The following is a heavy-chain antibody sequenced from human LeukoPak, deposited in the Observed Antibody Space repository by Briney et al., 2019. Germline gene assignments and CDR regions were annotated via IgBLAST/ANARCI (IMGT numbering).Heavy chain of an antibody. V-gene: IGHV3-53*01. CDR2: IYSGGST. J-gene: IGHJ6*02. CDR1: GFTVSSNY. CDR3: ARESPRYYYGMDV. Sequence: GGSLRLSCAASGFTVSSNYMSWARQAPGKGLEWVSVIYSGGSTYYADSVKGRFTISRDNSKNTLYLQMNSLRAEDTAVYYCARESPRYYYGMDVWGQGTTVTVSS.